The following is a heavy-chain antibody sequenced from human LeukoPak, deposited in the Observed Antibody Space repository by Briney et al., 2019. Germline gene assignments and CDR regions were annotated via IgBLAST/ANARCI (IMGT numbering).Heavy chain of an antibody. CDR3: TTTQGYYYGMDV. J-gene: IGHJ6*02. Sequence: GGSLRLSCAASGFTFSNAWMSWVRQAPGKGLEWVGRIKSKTDGGTTDCAAPVKGRFTISRDDSKNTLYLQMNSLKTEDTAVYYCTTTQGYYYGMDVWGQGTTVTVSS. CDR1: GFTFSNAW. V-gene: IGHV3-15*01. CDR2: IKSKTDGGTT.